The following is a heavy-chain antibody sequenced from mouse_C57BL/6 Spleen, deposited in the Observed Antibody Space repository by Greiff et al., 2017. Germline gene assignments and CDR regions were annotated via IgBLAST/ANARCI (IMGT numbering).Heavy chain of an antibody. V-gene: IGHV1-18*01. J-gene: IGHJ4*01. D-gene: IGHD2-4*01. CDR1: GYTFTDYN. CDR2: INPNNGGT. CDR3: ARGYYDYDYYAMDY. Sequence: EVKLQQSGPELVKPGASVKIPCKASGYTFTDYNMDWVKQSHGKSLEWIGDINPNNGGTIYNQKFKGKATLTVDKSSSTAYMELRSLTSEDTAVYYCARGYYDYDYYAMDYWGQGTSVTVSS.